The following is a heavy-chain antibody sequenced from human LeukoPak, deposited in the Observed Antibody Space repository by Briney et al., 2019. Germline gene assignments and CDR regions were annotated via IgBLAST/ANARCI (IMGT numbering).Heavy chain of an antibody. V-gene: IGHV3-48*04. CDR1: TLTVSTNS. CDR3: ARDGGWYKRGLDYYYYMDV. Sequence: PGGCLRPAFSPATLTVSTNSVVSVRQAAGDGLEWVLYISRSSTTINYADSVKSRFTYSRDNTNNSLYLQMNRLRTEPSIFYYCARDGGWYKRGLDYYYYMDVWDKGTTVTVSS. J-gene: IGHJ6*03. CDR2: ISRSSTTI. D-gene: IGHD6-19*01.